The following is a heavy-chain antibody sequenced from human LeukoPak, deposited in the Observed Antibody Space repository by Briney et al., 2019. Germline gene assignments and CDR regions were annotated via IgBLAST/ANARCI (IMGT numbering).Heavy chain of an antibody. Sequence: SETLSLTCTVSGVSISSYYWSWIRQPPGKGLEWIGYIYYSGSTNYNPSLKSRVTISVDTSKNQFSLKLSSVTAADTAVYYCARDLDSYFDYWGQGTLVTVSS. J-gene: IGHJ4*02. CDR1: GVSISSYY. CDR2: IYYSGST. CDR3: ARDLDSYFDY. V-gene: IGHV4-59*01. D-gene: IGHD3/OR15-3a*01.